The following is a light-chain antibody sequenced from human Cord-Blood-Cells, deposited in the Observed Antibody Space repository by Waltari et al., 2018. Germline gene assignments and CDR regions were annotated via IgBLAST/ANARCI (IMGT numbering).Light chain of an antibody. V-gene: IGLV2-23*01. J-gene: IGLJ3*02. CDR1: SSDVGSFNL. Sequence: QSALTPPASVSGSPGQSLTISCTGTSSDVGSFNLASLSQQHPCKPPKLMIYEGSKRPSGVSNRFSGSKSGNTASLTISGLQAEDEADYYCCSYAGSSTYWVFGGGTKLTVL. CDR3: CSYAGSSTYWV. CDR2: EGS.